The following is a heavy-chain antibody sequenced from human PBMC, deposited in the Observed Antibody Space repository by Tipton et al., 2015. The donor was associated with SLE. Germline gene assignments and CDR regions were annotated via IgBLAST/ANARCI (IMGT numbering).Heavy chain of an antibody. V-gene: IGHV4-31*11. CDR3: ARKSYDILTGLY. J-gene: IGHJ4*02. Sequence: GLVKPSETLSLTCAVYGGSFSGYYWSWIRQHPGKGLEWIGYIYYSGSTYYNPSLKSRVTISVDTSKNQFSLKLSSVTAADTAVYYCARKSYDILTGLYWGQGTLVTVSS. CDR1: GGSFSGYY. D-gene: IGHD3-9*01. CDR2: IYYSGST.